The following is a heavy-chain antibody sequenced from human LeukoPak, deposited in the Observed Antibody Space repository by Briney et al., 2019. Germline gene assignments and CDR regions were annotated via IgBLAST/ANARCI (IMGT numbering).Heavy chain of an antibody. J-gene: IGHJ4*02. D-gene: IGHD3-10*01. CDR2: IYYSGST. Sequence: SETLSLTCTVSGGFISSSSYYWGWIRQPPGKGLEWIGSIYYSGSTYYNPSLKSRVTISVDTSKNQFSLKLSSVTAADTAVYYCARQPYYYGSGSYYSRRTKYYFDYWGQGTLVTVSS. CDR3: ARQPYYYGSGSYYSRRTKYYFDY. V-gene: IGHV4-39*01. CDR1: GGFISSSSYY.